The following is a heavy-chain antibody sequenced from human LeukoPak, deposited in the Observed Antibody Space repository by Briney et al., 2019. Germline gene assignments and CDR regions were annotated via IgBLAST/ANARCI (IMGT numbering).Heavy chain of an antibody. Sequence: SEPLSLPCTVSGVSISSHYWSWIRQPPGKALEWIGYIYYSGRTHYTPPLKCRVTISVDTSKNQSSLKLSAVTAADTAGYYCARAYSSSLELTVFDPGGQGTLVSVSS. V-gene: IGHV4-59*11. CDR3: ARAYSSSLELTVFDP. CDR1: GVSISSHY. D-gene: IGHD6-6*01. J-gene: IGHJ5*02. CDR2: IYYSGRT.